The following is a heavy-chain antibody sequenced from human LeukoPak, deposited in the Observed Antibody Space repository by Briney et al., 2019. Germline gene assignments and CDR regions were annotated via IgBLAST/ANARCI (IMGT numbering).Heavy chain of an antibody. J-gene: IGHJ4*02. CDR1: GAFFSDSY. CDR3: VTHSNGYYFDY. D-gene: IGHD6-19*01. V-gene: IGHV4-34*01. Sequence: SETLSLTCAVYGAFFSDSYWSWIRQPPGKGLEWIGEINHSGSINYSPSLKSRVIISVDTSKNQFSLKLSSVTAADTAVYYCVTHSNGYYFDYWGQGTPVTVSS. CDR2: INHSGSI.